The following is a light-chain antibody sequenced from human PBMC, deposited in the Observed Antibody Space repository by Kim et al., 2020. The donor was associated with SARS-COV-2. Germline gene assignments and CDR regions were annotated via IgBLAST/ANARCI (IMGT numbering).Light chain of an antibody. V-gene: IGLV10-54*01. CDR3: SAWDTGLNGYV. CDR1: SNNVGTRE. CDR2: RDN. Sequence: QTATLTCPGNSNNVGTREAAWLQQRQGHPPKLLSSRDNNRPSGVSERFSASRSGNTASLTITGLQPEDEADYYCSAWDTGLNGYVFGTGTKVTVL. J-gene: IGLJ1*01.